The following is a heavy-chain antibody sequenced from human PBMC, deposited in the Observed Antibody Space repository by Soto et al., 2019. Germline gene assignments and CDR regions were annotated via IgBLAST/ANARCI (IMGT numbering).Heavy chain of an antibody. V-gene: IGHV3-23*01. Sequence: PGGSLRLSCVASGFTFSSYAISCVRQAPGKGLEWVSAISGSGGSTYYADSVKGRFTISRDNSKNTLYLQMNSLRAEDTAVYYCAKDTQGYSHPDAFDIWGQGTMVTVSS. J-gene: IGHJ3*02. CDR1: GFTFSSYA. CDR2: ISGSGGST. D-gene: IGHD5-18*01. CDR3: AKDTQGYSHPDAFDI.